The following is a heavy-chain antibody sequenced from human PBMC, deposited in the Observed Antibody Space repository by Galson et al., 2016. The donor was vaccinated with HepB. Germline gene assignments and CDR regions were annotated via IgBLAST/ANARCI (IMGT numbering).Heavy chain of an antibody. V-gene: IGHV3-30-3*01. J-gene: IGHJ3*02. Sequence: SLRLSCAASGFSVNTYAVNWVRQAPGKGLEWVAVLSTNGLSQHYADSVKGRFTISRDNSKNTLYLQMNSLRAEDTAVYYCARDAWEVNALDIWGQGTMVTVSS. CDR2: LSTNGLSQ. CDR1: GFSVNTYA. CDR3: ARDAWEVNALDI. D-gene: IGHD1-26*01.